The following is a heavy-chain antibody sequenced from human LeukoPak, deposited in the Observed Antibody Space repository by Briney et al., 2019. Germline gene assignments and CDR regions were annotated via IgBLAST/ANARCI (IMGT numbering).Heavy chain of an antibody. Sequence: GGSLRLSCAASGFTFSSYGMHWVRQAPGKGLEWVAVIWYDGSNKYYADSVKGRFTISRDNSKNTLYLQMNSLRAEDTAVYYCARDRVGATGPFDYWGQGTLVTVSS. CDR3: ARDRVGATGPFDY. D-gene: IGHD1-26*01. CDR2: IWYDGSNK. V-gene: IGHV3-33*01. CDR1: GFTFSSYG. J-gene: IGHJ4*02.